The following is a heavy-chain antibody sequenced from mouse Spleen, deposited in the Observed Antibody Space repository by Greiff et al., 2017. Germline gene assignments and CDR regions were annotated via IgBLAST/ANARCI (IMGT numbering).Heavy chain of an antibody. CDR2: IYPGSGST. CDR1: GYTFTSYW. D-gene: IGHD1-1*01. J-gene: IGHJ3*01. V-gene: IGHV1-55*01. Sequence: QVQLQQPGAELVKPGASVKMSCKASGYTFTSYWITWVKQRPGQGLEWIGDIYPGSGSTNYNEKFKSKATLTVDTSSSTAYMQLSSLTSEDSAVYYCARGYYYDAPFAYWGQGTLVTVSA. CDR3: ARGYYYDAPFAY.